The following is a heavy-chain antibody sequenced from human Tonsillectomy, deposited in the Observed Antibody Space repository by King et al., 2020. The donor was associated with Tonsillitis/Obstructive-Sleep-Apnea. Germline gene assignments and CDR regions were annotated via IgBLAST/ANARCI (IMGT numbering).Heavy chain of an antibody. Sequence: VQLVESGGGLVKPGGSLRLSCAASGFTFDSYTMNWVRQAPGKGLEWVSSISPTALYTYYADSVKGRFTISRDNAKGSVFLQMDTLTSEDTAVYHCARGGNAVRFPFAPWGQGTLVTVSS. CDR3: ARGGNAVRFPFAP. CDR2: ISPTALYT. V-gene: IGHV3-21*01. J-gene: IGHJ5*02. CDR1: GFTFDSYT. D-gene: IGHD3-16*01.